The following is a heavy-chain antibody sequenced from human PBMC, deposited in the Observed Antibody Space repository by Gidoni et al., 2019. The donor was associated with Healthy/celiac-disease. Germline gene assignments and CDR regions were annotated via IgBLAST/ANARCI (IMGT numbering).Heavy chain of an antibody. V-gene: IGHV7-4-1*02. Sequence: QVQLVQSGSELKKPGASVKVSCKASGYTFTSYAMNWVRQAPGQGLEWMGLINTNTGNPTYAQGFTGRFVFSLDTSVSTAYLQISSLKAEDTAVYYCARVGEQWLYPPYYGMDVWGQGTTVTVSS. CDR3: ARVGEQWLYPPYYGMDV. CDR1: GYTFTSYA. J-gene: IGHJ6*02. D-gene: IGHD6-19*01. CDR2: INTNTGNP.